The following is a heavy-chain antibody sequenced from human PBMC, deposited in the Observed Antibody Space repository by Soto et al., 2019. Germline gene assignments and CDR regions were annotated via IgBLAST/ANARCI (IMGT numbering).Heavy chain of an antibody. CDR2: ISGSGGST. J-gene: IGHJ6*02. V-gene: IGHV3-23*01. D-gene: IGHD2-15*01. CDR3: ARVLFVVVVAAPGMDV. CDR1: GFTFSSYA. Sequence: GGSLRLSCAASGFTFSSYAMSWVRQAPGKGLEWVSAISGSGGSTYYADSVKGRFTISRDNAKNSLYLQMNSLRAEDTALYYCARVLFVVVVAAPGMDVWGQGTTVTVSS.